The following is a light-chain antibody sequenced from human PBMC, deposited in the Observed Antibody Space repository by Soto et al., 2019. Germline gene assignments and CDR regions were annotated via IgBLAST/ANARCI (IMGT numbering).Light chain of an antibody. CDR1: SSDVGSYNL. J-gene: IGLJ2*01. V-gene: IGLV2-23*03. Sequence: QSALTQPASVSGSPGQSITISCTGTSSDVGSYNLVSWYQQHPGKAPKLMIYEGSKRPSGVSNRFSGSKSGNTASLPISRLQAEDEADYYCCSYAGSSTFDVVFGGGTKLTVL. CDR2: EGS. CDR3: CSYAGSSTFDVV.